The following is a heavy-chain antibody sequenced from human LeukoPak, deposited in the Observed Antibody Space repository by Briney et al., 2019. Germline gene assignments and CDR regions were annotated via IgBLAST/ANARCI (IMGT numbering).Heavy chain of an antibody. CDR1: GFTFSSYA. CDR2: ISYDGSNK. Sequence: PGGCLRLSCAASGFTFSSYAMHWVRQAPGKGLEWVAVISYDGSNKYYADSVKGRFTISRDNSKNTVYLQMNSLRADDTAVYYCARGLRSPYYYYYMDVWGKGTTVTVSS. D-gene: IGHD3-16*01. J-gene: IGHJ6*03. CDR3: ARGLRSPYYYYYMDV. V-gene: IGHV3-30*04.